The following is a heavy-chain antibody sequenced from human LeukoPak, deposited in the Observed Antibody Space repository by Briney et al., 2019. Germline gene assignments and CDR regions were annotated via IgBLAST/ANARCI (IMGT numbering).Heavy chain of an antibody. CDR3: AREHCDGGNCYGWRYLDV. Sequence: RGPLTLSCAPSGFTFRNFDMYWVRQLPGRSLEWVSTIVVGSEKHNPDSVRGRFTISRENARNSLYLQMNSLRAGDTAVYYCAREHCDGGNCYGWRYLDVWGKGTTVTVSS. CDR1: GFTFRNFD. CDR2: IVVGSEK. V-gene: IGHV3-13*01. D-gene: IGHD2-15*01. J-gene: IGHJ6*03.